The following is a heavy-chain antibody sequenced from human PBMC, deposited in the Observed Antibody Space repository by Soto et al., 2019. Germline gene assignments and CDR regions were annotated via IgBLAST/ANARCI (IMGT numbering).Heavy chain of an antibody. CDR2: INHSGST. CDR1: GGSFSGYY. J-gene: IGHJ4*02. V-gene: IGHV4-34*01. Sequence: SETLSLTCAVYGGSFSGYYWSWIRQPPGKGLEWIGEINHSGSTNYNPSLKSRVTISVDTSKNQFSLKLSSVTAADTAVYYCARLTLGNYFDYWGQGXLVTVHS. CDR3: ARLTLGNYFDY. D-gene: IGHD1-26*01.